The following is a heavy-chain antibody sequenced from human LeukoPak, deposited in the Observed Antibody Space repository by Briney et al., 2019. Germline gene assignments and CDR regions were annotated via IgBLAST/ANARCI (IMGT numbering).Heavy chain of an antibody. CDR2: ISSSGDTE. V-gene: IGHV3-48*03. D-gene: IGHD3-9*01. Sequence: PGGSLRLSCAASGLTVTSYWIYWVRQAPGKGPEWVSHISSSGDTEYYVDSVRGRFTMSRDNAKSLLFLQMNSLRAEDTAVYYCARDTLNGPFVISLDYWGQGALVTVSS. CDR3: ARDTLNGPFVISLDY. J-gene: IGHJ4*02. CDR1: GLTVTSYW.